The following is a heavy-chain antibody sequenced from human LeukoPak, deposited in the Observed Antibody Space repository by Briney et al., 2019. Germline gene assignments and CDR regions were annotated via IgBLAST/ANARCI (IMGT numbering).Heavy chain of an antibody. CDR1: GFTFSSYS. Sequence: EPGGSLRLSCAASGFTFSSYSMNWVRQAPGKGLEWVSYISSSSSTIYYADSVKGRFTISRDNAKNSLYLQMNSLRAEDTAVYYCARDLAGTPGYWGQGTLVTVSS. V-gene: IGHV3-48*04. D-gene: IGHD6-13*01. CDR2: ISSSSSTI. CDR3: ARDLAGTPGY. J-gene: IGHJ4*02.